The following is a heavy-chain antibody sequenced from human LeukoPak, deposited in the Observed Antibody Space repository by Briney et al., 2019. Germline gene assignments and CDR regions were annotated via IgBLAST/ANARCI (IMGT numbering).Heavy chain of an antibody. Sequence: ASVKVSCKASGYTFTSYGISWVRQAPGQGLEWMGWISAYNGNTNYAQKLQGRVTMTTDTSTSTAYMELRSLRSDGTAVYYCAIKPVVVVAATDDAFDIWGQGTMVTVSS. CDR2: ISAYNGNT. V-gene: IGHV1-18*04. J-gene: IGHJ3*02. CDR3: AIKPVVVVAATDDAFDI. D-gene: IGHD2-15*01. CDR1: GYTFTSYG.